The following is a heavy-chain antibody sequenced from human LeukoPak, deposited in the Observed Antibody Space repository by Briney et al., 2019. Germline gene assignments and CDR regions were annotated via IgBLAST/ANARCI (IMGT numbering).Heavy chain of an antibody. D-gene: IGHD6-13*01. J-gene: IGHJ6*02. CDR1: GYTFTGYY. CDR3: ARELGKRKYYYYGMDV. V-gene: IGHV1-2*02. Sequence: ASVKVSCKASGYTFTGYYMHWVRQAPGQGLEWMGWINPNSGGTNYAQKFQGRVTMTRDTFISTAYMELSRLRSDDTAVYYCARELGKRKYYYYGMDVWGQGTTVTVSS. CDR2: INPNSGGT.